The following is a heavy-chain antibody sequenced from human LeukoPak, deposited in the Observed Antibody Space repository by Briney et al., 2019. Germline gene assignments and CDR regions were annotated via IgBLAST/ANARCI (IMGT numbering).Heavy chain of an antibody. Sequence: SETLSLTCAVYGGSFSGYYWSWIRQPPGKGLEWIGEINHSGSTNYNPSLKSRVTISVDTSKNQFSLKLSSVTAADTAVYYCARVRCSGGSCSRWFDPWGQGTLVTVSS. CDR2: INHSGST. V-gene: IGHV4-34*01. D-gene: IGHD2-15*01. CDR1: GGSFSGYY. J-gene: IGHJ5*02. CDR3: ARVRCSGGSCSRWFDP.